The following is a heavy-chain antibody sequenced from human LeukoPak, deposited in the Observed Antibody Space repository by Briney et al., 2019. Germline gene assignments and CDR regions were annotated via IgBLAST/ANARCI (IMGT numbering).Heavy chain of an antibody. CDR3: ARSGTGWTEIFDY. CDR2: IRNQANSYTT. CDR1: GFTFSNYY. V-gene: IGHV3-72*01. Sequence: GGFLRLSCEASGFTFSNYYMDWVRQAPGKGLEWVGRIRNQANSYTTEYAASVKGRFTISRDDSKNSLSLQMNSLKTEDTAVYFCARSGTGWTEIFDYWGQGTLVTVSS. D-gene: IGHD3/OR15-3a*01. J-gene: IGHJ4*02.